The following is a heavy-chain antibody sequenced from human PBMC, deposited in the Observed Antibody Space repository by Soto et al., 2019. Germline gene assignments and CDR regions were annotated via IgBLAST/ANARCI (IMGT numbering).Heavy chain of an antibody. J-gene: IGHJ4*02. Sequence: PGGSLRLSCAASGFTFSGYWMHWVRQVPGKGLLWVSRLNSDGSSTSYADSVKGRFTIFRDNAKNTLYLQMNSLRAEDTAVYYCARDPAPSGWYDYWGQGTLVTVSS. V-gene: IGHV3-74*01. CDR2: LNSDGSST. CDR3: ARDPAPSGWYDY. CDR1: GFTFSGYW. D-gene: IGHD6-19*01.